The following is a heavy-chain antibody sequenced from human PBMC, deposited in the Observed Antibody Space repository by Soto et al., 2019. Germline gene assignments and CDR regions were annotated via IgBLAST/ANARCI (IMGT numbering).Heavy chain of an antibody. V-gene: IGHV3-72*01. CDR2: SRDKGNSYST. CDR3: TRSIVGTTSSDY. D-gene: IGHD1-26*01. CDR1: GFTFSDYY. Sequence: EVQLVESGGGLVQPGGSLRLSCAGSGFTFSDYYIDWVRQAPGKGLEWVGRSRDKGNSYSTDYAASVKGRFTVSRDASMNSLYLQMNSLKTEDTALYYCTRSIVGTTSSDYWGQGTLVTVSS. J-gene: IGHJ4*02.